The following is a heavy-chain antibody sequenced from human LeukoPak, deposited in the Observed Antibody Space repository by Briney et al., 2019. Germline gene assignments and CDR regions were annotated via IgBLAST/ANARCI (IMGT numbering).Heavy chain of an antibody. CDR2: IYYSGST. CDR1: GGSISSGGYY. Sequence: SETLSLTCTVSGGSISSGGYYWSWIRQHPGKGLEWIGYIYYSGSTYYNPSLKSRVTISVDTSKNQFSLKLSSVTAADTAVYYCARDRSGYSAFDIWGQGTMVTVSS. CDR3: ARDRSGYSAFDI. V-gene: IGHV4-31*03. D-gene: IGHD3-22*01. J-gene: IGHJ3*02.